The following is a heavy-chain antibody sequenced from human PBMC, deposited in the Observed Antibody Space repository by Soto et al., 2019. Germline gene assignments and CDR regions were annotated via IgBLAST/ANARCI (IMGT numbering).Heavy chain of an antibody. V-gene: IGHV3-53*01. D-gene: IGHD2-21*02. CDR2: VYSGETT. CDR3: TRDGRGLGRLSLFEY. J-gene: IGHJ4*02. CDR1: GFNVNSDY. Sequence: GGSLRLSCAASGFNVNSDYMNWVRQTPGKGLEWVASVYSGETTYYADSVRGRFTISSDKSKNTLYFQLSSLRIEDTAVYYCTRDGRGLGRLSLFEYWGQGVLVTVSS.